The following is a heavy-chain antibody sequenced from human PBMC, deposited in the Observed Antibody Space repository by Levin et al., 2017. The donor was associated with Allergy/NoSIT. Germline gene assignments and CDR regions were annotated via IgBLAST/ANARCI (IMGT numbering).Heavy chain of an antibody. CDR3: ARVGTTMIADF. D-gene: IGHD3-22*01. Sequence: PGESLKISCTASGYSFTTQWIAWVRQKPGKGLEWVGIIYPADSDTRYSPAFQDQVSISADTSINTASLHWNTLQASDTAIYYCARVGTTMIADFWGQGTLVTVSS. J-gene: IGHJ4*02. V-gene: IGHV5-51*01. CDR2: IYPADSDT. CDR1: GYSFTTQW.